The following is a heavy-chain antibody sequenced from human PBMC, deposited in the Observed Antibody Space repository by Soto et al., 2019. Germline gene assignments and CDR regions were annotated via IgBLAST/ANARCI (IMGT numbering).Heavy chain of an antibody. CDR1: GGTFSSYT. CDR2: IIPILGIA. CDR3: ARGYYGSGRHY. V-gene: IGHV1-69*02. J-gene: IGHJ4*02. Sequence: QVQLVQSGAEVKKPGSSVKVSCKASGGTFSSYTISWVRQAPGQGLEWMGRIIPILGIANYAQKFQGRVTIPADKSTSTAYMELSSLRSEDTAVYYCARGYYGSGRHYWGQGTLVTVSS. D-gene: IGHD3-10*01.